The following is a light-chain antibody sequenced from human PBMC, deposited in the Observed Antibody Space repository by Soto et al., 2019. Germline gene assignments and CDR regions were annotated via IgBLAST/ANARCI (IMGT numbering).Light chain of an antibody. V-gene: IGKV3-11*01. CDR3: QQRDKWPVT. Sequence: EVVLTQSPATLSLSLGERATLSCTASQSVSSHLAWYQQKPGQAPRLLIYDASNRATGIPARFSGSVSGTDFTLSISSLEPEGFAVYYCQQRDKWPVTFGGGTTVDFK. CDR1: QSVSSH. CDR2: DAS. J-gene: IGKJ4*01.